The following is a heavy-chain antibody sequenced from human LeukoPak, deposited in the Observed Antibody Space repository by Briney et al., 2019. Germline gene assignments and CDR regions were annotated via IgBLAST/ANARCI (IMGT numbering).Heavy chain of an antibody. D-gene: IGHD1-26*01. V-gene: IGHV3-66*02. CDR1: GFSISRGY. CDR2: LYSDDSA. CDR3: ARDPWQGSTTLH. Sequence: GGSLRLSCVASGFSISRGYMTWARQAPGKALEWVSLLYSDDSAYYPDSVKGRFTISRDNSKSTLHLQMDTLRTEDTAMYYCARDPWQGSTTLHWGQGIMVTVSS. J-gene: IGHJ4*02.